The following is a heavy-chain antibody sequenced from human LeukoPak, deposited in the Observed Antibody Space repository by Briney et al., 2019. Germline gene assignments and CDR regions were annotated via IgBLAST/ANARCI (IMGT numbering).Heavy chain of an antibody. CDR1: GGSISSSSYY. J-gene: IGHJ6*03. D-gene: IGHD1-14*01. V-gene: IGHV4-39*07. CDR2: IYYSGST. Sequence: SETLSLTCTVSGGSISSSSYYWGWIRQPPGTGLEWIGSIYYSGSTYYNPSLKSRVTMSIDTSKNQFSLKLSSVTAADTAVYYCARAYKGSISLNYYYYMDVWGKGTTVTVSS. CDR3: ARAYKGSISLNYYYYMDV.